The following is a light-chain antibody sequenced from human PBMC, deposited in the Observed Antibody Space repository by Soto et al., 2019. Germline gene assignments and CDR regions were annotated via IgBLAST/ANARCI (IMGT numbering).Light chain of an antibody. V-gene: IGKV3-20*01. Sequence: EIVLTQSPGTLSLSPGERATLSCRASRSVNNNYLAWYQQKPGQAPRLLIFGASSRATGIPDRFIGSGSGTEFILTISRLEPDDFAIYHCHQHGGSPETFGQGTKWIS. J-gene: IGKJ1*01. CDR1: RSVNNNY. CDR3: HQHGGSPET. CDR2: GAS.